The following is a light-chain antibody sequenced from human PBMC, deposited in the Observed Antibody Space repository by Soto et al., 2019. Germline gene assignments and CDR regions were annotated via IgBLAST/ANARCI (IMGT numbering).Light chain of an antibody. J-gene: IGLJ1*01. Sequence: QSGLTLHPSGSAVRGQKVTMSWSGSSSNIGGNSVSWYQQLPGTAPKLLIYDDNKRPSGIPDRFSGSKSGTSATLGITGFQTGDEADYYCGSWNTNVSAYVFGNGSKVTVL. V-gene: IGLV1-51*01. CDR3: GSWNTNVSAYV. CDR1: SSNIGGNS. CDR2: DDN.